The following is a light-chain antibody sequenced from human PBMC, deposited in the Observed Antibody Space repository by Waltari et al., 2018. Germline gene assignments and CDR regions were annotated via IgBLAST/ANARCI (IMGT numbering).Light chain of an antibody. CDR1: GSNIGAGYD. Sequence: QSVLTQPPSVSGAPGQRVTISCPGSGSNIGAGYDVHWYPQLPRAAPKLRIYGSTSRPLGVPARFFGSTSGTSASLAITGLQAEDEADYYCQSYDTSLSVVFGGGTKLTVL. CDR3: QSYDTSLSVV. CDR2: GST. V-gene: IGLV1-40*01. J-gene: IGLJ3*02.